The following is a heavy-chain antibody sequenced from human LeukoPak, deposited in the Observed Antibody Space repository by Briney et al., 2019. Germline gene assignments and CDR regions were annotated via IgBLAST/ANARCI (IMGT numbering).Heavy chain of an antibody. J-gene: IGHJ4*02. CDR3: AKVLGHCSSTNCYIGFDY. CDR1: GYSFTSYW. CDR2: IHPGDSDT. D-gene: IGHD2-2*02. V-gene: IGHV5-51*01. Sequence: GESLKISCKGSGYSFTSYWIGWVRQMPGKGLEWMGIIHPGDSDTRYSPSFQGQVTISVDKSISTAYLQWSSLKASDTAMYYCAKVLGHCSSTNCYIGFDYWGQGTLVTVSS.